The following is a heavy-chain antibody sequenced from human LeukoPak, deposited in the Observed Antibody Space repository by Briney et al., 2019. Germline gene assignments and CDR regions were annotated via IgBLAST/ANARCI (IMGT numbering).Heavy chain of an antibody. Sequence: SETLSLTCAVYGGSFSGYYWSWIRQPPGKGLEWIGEINHSGSTNYNPSLKSRVTISVDTSKNQFSLKLSSVTAADTAVYYCARGRVRGKNGNYFDYWGQGTLVTVSS. CDR3: ARGRVRGKNGNYFDY. CDR2: INHSGST. D-gene: IGHD3-10*01. J-gene: IGHJ4*02. V-gene: IGHV4-34*01. CDR1: GGSFSGYY.